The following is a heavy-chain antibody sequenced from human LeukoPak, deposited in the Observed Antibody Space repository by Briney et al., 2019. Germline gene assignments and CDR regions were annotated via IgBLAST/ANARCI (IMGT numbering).Heavy chain of an antibody. D-gene: IGHD6-19*01. CDR3: ARLAGAYSSGWYGRYMDV. J-gene: IGHJ6*03. Sequence: SETLSLTCTVSGGSISSYYWSWIRQPAGKGLEWIGRIYTSGSTNYNPSLKSRVTMSVDTSKNQFSLKLSSVTAADTAVYYCARLAGAYSSGWYGRYMDVWGKGTTVTVSS. CDR2: IYTSGST. CDR1: GGSISSYY. V-gene: IGHV4-4*07.